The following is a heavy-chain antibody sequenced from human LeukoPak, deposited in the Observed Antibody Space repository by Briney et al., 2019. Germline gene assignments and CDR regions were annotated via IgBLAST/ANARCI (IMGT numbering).Heavy chain of an antibody. J-gene: IGHJ4*02. CDR2: ISSSSSYI. D-gene: IGHD1-7*01. CDR1: GFTFSSYS. CDR3: ARAGETGTTGGSLIDY. Sequence: GGSLRLSCAASGFTFSSYSMNWVRQAPGKGLEWVSSISSSSSYIYYADSVKGRFTISRDNAKNSLYLQMNSLRAEDTAVYYCARAGETGTTGGSLIDYWGQGTLATVSS. V-gene: IGHV3-21*01.